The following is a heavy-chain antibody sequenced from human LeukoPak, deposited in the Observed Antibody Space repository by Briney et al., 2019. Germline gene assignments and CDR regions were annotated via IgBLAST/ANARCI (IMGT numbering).Heavy chain of an antibody. CDR3: ARGRGYSYGYSRVYFDY. V-gene: IGHV3-30*03. CDR1: GFTFSSYG. CDR2: ISYDGSNK. D-gene: IGHD5-18*01. J-gene: IGHJ4*02. Sequence: GGSLRLSCAASGFTFSSYGMHWVRQAPGKGLEWVAVISYDGSNKYYADSVKGRFTISRDNSKNTLYLQMNSLRAEDTAVYYCARGRGYSYGYSRVYFDYWGQGTLVTVSS.